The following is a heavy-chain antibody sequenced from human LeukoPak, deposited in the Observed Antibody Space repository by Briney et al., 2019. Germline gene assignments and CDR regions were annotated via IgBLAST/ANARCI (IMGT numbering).Heavy chain of an antibody. Sequence: SETLSLTCTVSGGSISSYYWNWIRQPPGKGLEWIGYIFYSGRTSYNPSLKSRVTISVDTSKNQFSLKLTSVTAADTAVYYCATNLYGSGNYFAYWGQGTLVTVSS. V-gene: IGHV4-59*08. CDR2: IFYSGRT. J-gene: IGHJ4*02. CDR1: GGSISSYY. D-gene: IGHD3-10*01. CDR3: ATNLYGSGNYFAY.